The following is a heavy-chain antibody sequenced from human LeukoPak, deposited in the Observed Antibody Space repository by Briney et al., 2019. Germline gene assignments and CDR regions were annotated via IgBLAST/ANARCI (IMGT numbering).Heavy chain of an antibody. V-gene: IGHV3-7*01. CDR3: APPPIAATGN. CDR2: IRQDGGAK. D-gene: IGHD6-13*01. CDR1: GFIFDDFW. J-gene: IGHJ4*02. Sequence: GGSLRLSCTASGFIFDDFWMSWVRQAPGEGLEWVANIRQDGGAKNYVDSVKGRFTISRDNAKKSLYLQMNSLRAEDTAVYYCAPPPIAATGNWGQGTLVTVSS.